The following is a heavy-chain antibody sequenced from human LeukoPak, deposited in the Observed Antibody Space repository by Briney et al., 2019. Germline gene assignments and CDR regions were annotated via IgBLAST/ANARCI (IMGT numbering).Heavy chain of an antibody. Sequence: ASVKVSCKASGYTFTNYDFNWVRQATGHRLEWIGWVGPNSGKTEYAQKFQGRVTMTRNASISTVYMELNSLRSEDTAVYYCARGRVVWFGAGWYYDLWGRGTLVTVSS. CDR3: ARGRVVWFGAGWYYDL. J-gene: IGHJ2*01. CDR1: GYTFTNYD. CDR2: VGPNSGKT. D-gene: IGHD3-10*01. V-gene: IGHV1-8*01.